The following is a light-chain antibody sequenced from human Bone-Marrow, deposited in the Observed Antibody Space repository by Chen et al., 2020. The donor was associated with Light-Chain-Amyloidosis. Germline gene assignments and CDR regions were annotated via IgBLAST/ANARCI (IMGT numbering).Light chain of an antibody. CDR1: SGDVGTYNH. Sequence: QSALTQPASVSGSPGQSITISCTGTSGDVGTYNHVSWYQQHPGKAPKLMIYDVSNRPSGVSNRFSGSKSGNTASLTISGLQAEDEADYYCSSYTSSRTLVFGGGTKLTVL. J-gene: IGLJ2*01. CDR3: SSYTSSRTLV. V-gene: IGLV2-14*03. CDR2: DVS.